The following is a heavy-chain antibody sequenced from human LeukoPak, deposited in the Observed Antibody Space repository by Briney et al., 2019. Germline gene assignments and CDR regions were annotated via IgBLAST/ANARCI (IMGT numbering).Heavy chain of an antibody. CDR3: ARFRRTYYDSSGYYNFDY. V-gene: IGHV5-51*01. D-gene: IGHD3-22*01. CDR2: IYPGDSDT. J-gene: IGHJ4*02. CDR1: GYSFTSYW. Sequence: GESLKISCKGSGYSFTSYWIGWVRQMPGKGLEWMGIIYPGDSDTRYSPSFQGQVTISADKSISTAYLQWSSPKASDTAMYYCARFRRTYYDSSGYYNFDYWGQGTLVTVSS.